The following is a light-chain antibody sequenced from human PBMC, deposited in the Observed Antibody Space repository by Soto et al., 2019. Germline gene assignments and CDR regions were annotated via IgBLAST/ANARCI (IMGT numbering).Light chain of an antibody. CDR2: DAS. Sequence: EIVLTQSPATLSLSPGERATLSCRASQSVSSYLAWYQQKPGQAPRLLIYDASNRATGIPARFSGSGSGTDFTLNISSLEPEDFAVYYCQQRSNWPFLTFGGGTKVEIK. V-gene: IGKV3-11*01. CDR3: QQRSNWPFLT. CDR1: QSVSSY. J-gene: IGKJ4*01.